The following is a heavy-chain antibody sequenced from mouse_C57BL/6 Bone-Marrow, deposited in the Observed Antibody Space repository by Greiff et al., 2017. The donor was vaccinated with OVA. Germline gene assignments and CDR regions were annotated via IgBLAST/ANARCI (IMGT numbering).Heavy chain of an antibody. CDR1: GYSFTDYN. CDR2: INPNYGTT. J-gene: IGHJ1*03. CDR3: ARCITTVVATDWYFDV. Sequence: VQLQQSGPELVKPGASVKISCKASGYSFTDYNMNWVKQSNGKSLEWIGVINPNYGTTSYNQKFKGKATLTVDQSSSTAYMQLNSLTSEDSAVYYCARCITTVVATDWYFDVWGTGTTVTVSS. V-gene: IGHV1-39*01. D-gene: IGHD1-1*01.